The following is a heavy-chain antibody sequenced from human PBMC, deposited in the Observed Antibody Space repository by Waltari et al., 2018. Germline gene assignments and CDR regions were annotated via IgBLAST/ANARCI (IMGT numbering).Heavy chain of an antibody. CDR1: GFTFSYYG. CDR3: ARNMIVV. V-gene: IGHV3-33*01. CDR2: IWYDGSNK. D-gene: IGHD3-22*01. Sequence: QVQLVESGGGVVQPGRSLRLSCAASGFTFSYYGMHWVRQAPGKGLEWVAVIWYDGSNKYYADSVKGRFTISRDNAKNSLYLQMNSLRAEDTAVYYCARNMIVVGGQGTLVTVSS. J-gene: IGHJ4*02.